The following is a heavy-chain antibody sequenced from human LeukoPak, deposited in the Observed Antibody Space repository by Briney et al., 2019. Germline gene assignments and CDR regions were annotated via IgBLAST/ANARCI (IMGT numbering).Heavy chain of an antibody. Sequence: PGGSLRLSCAASGFTFSSYGMHWVRQAPGKGLEWVAVISDDGSNKYYADFVKGRFTISRDNSKNTLYLQMNSLRAEDTAVYYCAKDRHYYDSSGYAWLGYWGQGTLVTVSS. CDR1: GFTFSSYG. CDR2: ISDDGSNK. CDR3: AKDRHYYDSSGYAWLGY. V-gene: IGHV3-30*18. D-gene: IGHD3-22*01. J-gene: IGHJ4*02.